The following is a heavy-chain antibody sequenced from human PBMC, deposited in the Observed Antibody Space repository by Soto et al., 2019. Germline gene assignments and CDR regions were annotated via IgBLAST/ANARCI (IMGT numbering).Heavy chain of an antibody. D-gene: IGHD4-17*01. CDR3: ARFDYDSEYYYGMDV. V-gene: IGHV3-48*03. CDR1: GFSLSSYQ. J-gene: IGHJ6*02. CDR2: ISSSDDTI. Sequence: SVGSLRLSCVASGFSLSSYQMNWVRQAPGKGLEWILYISSSDDTIFYADSVKGRFTVSRDDANNSLYLQMNSLRAEDTAVYYCARFDYDSEYYYGMDVWGQGTTVTVS.